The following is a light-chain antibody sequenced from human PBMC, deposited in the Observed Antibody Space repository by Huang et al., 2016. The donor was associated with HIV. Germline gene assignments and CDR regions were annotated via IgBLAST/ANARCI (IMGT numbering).Light chain of an antibody. V-gene: IGKV3-15*01. CDR2: GAS. CDR3: QQYSNWPPA. Sequence: ETVMTQSPATLSVSPGERATLSCRASQSVSNNLAWYQQKPGQSPRVLIYGASTRATGIPARFSGSGSGTEFTLTISGLQSEDFVVYYCQQYSNWPPAFGGGTWVEIK. CDR1: QSVSNN. J-gene: IGKJ4*01.